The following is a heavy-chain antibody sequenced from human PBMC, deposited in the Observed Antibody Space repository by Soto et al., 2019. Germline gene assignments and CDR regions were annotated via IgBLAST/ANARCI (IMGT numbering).Heavy chain of an antibody. V-gene: IGHV1-69*04. J-gene: IGHJ5*02. Sequence: ASVKVSCKASGGTFSSYTISWVRQAPGQGLEWMGRIIPILGIANYAQKFQGRVTITADKSTSTAYMELSSLRSEDTAVYYCARDIGDCSGGSCDWFDPWGQGTLVTVSS. CDR2: IIPILGIA. D-gene: IGHD2-15*01. CDR1: GGTFSSYT. CDR3: ARDIGDCSGGSCDWFDP.